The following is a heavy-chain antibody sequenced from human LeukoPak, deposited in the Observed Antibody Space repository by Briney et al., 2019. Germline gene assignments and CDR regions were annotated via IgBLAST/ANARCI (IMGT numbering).Heavy chain of an antibody. CDR1: SGSISGNDLY. J-gene: IGHJ4*02. CDR3: ARTYCDTSICYRFDS. Sequence: SSETLSLTCTVSSGSISGNDLYWNWIRQAAGKGLEWIGRVHSGGTTNYNPSLAGRVTVSVDRSKNQFSLKMSSVTAADTAVYYCARTYCDTSICYRFDSWGQGILVTVSS. D-gene: IGHD2-21*01. CDR2: VHSGGTT. V-gene: IGHV4-61*02.